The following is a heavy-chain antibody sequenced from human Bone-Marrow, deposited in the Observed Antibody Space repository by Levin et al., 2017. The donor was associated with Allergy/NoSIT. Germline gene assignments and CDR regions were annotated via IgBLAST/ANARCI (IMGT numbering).Heavy chain of an antibody. CDR3: AKEIVLLISGGMDV. V-gene: IGHV3-23*01. CDR1: GFTFSNYP. CDR2: ITDST. J-gene: IGHJ6*02. D-gene: IGHD2-21*01. Sequence: GGSLRLSCAASGFTFSNYPMNWVRQAPGKGLEWVSGITDSTYYADSVKGRFPISRANSQNTLYLQMNNLRTEDTAVYYCAKEIVLLISGGMDVWGQGTTVTVSS.